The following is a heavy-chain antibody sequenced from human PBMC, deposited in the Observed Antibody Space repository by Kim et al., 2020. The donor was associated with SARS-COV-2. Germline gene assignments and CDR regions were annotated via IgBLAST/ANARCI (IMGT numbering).Heavy chain of an antibody. V-gene: IGHV3-30*04. J-gene: IGHJ4*02. CDR2: ISYDGSNK. Sequence: GGSLRLSCAASGFTFSSYAMHWVRQAPGKGLEWVAVISYDGSNKYYADSVKGRFTISRDNSKNTLYLQMNSLRAEDTAVYYCARAKRLRTAVAGLFDYWGQGTLVTVSS. D-gene: IGHD6-19*01. CDR1: GFTFSSYA. CDR3: ARAKRLRTAVAGLFDY.